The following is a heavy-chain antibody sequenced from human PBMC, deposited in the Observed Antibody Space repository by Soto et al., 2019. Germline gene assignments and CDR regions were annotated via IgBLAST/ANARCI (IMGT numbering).Heavy chain of an antibody. D-gene: IGHD6-13*01. Sequence: QVQLQESGPGLVKPSGTLSLTCAVSGGSISTSNWWSWVRQPPGKGLEWIGEVYRTGSTNYNPSPESRRTISAAKSKNQFSLKLTSVTAADTAVYYCARARATIAAAAIFDCWGQGTLVTVSS. CDR1: GGSISTSNW. J-gene: IGHJ4*02. CDR3: ARARATIAAAAIFDC. V-gene: IGHV4-4*02. CDR2: VYRTGST.